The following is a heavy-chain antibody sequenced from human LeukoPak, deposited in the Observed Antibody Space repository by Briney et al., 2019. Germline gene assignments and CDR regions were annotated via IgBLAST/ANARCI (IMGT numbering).Heavy chain of an antibody. CDR2: IIIDGSYT. Sequence: GGSLRLSCAASGFTFSPVWMHWVRQAPGKGLMWVSHIIIDGSYTTYADSVKGRFTISRDNAKNTAYLQMNSLRAEDTAVYYCATDDKYAPSSWGQGTLVTVSS. CDR3: ATDDKYAPSS. V-gene: IGHV3-74*01. CDR1: GFTFSPVW. J-gene: IGHJ5*02. D-gene: IGHD2-2*01.